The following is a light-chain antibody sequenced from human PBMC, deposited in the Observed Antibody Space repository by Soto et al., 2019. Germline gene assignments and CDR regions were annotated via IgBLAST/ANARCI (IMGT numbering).Light chain of an antibody. CDR2: DVI. J-gene: IGLJ1*01. V-gene: IGLV2-11*01. CDR1: SRDVGVYKY. Sequence: QSVLIQTRSVSGSPGQSVTISCTGTSRDVGVYKYVSWYRQYPGKAPKLMIYDVITRPSGVPDRFSGSKSGNTASLTISGLQADDEADYYCCSYAGDYTFVFGTGTKLTVL. CDR3: CSYAGDYTFV.